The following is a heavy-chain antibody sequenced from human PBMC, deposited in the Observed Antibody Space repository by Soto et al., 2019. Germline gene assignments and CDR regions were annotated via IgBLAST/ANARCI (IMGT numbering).Heavy chain of an antibody. J-gene: IGHJ4*02. CDR2: ISGSGGGT. CDR1: GFTFSSYA. V-gene: IGHV3-23*01. D-gene: IGHD6-19*01. CDR3: AKGAYSSGWYLDH. Sequence: LRLSCAASGFTFSSYAMSWVRQAPGKGLEWVSAISGSGGGTCYADSVKGRFTISRDNSKNTLYLQMNSLRAEDTAVYYCAKGAYSSGWYLDHWGQGTLVTVSS.